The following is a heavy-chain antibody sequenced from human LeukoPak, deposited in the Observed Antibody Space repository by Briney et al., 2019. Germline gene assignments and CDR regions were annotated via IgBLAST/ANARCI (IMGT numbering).Heavy chain of an antibody. J-gene: IGHJ3*02. D-gene: IGHD6-13*01. CDR3: ARDRPFIAAAGTGAFDI. CDR2: ISSSSYI. CDR1: GFTFSSYS. Sequence: GGSLRLSCAASGFTFSSYSMNWVRQAPGKGLEWVSSISSSSYIYYADSVKGRFTISRDNAKNSLYLQMNSLRAEDTAVYYCARDRPFIAAAGTGAFDIWGQGTMVTVSS. V-gene: IGHV3-21*01.